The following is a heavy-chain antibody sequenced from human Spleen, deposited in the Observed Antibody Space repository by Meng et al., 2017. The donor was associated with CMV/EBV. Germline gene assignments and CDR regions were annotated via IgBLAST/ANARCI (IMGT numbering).Heavy chain of an antibody. D-gene: IGHD2-15*01. J-gene: IGHJ6*02. CDR3: SRPATQGIIYYYYGMDV. CDR1: GYTFVSYD. V-gene: IGHV1-8*01. Sequence: ASVKVSCKASGYTFVSYDIIWVRQATGQGLVWMGWVNSNSGNTAYVQKFQVRVTITRNTSMNTAYMELSSLRSEDTAVYYCSRPATQGIIYYYYGMDVWGQGTTVTVSS. CDR2: VNSNSGNT.